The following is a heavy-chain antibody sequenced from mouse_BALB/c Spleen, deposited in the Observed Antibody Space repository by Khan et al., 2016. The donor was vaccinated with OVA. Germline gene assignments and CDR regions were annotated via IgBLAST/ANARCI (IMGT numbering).Heavy chain of an antibody. CDR3: AKFTPDYYSMDY. CDR1: GFSLSSYG. D-gene: IGHD1-1*01. CDR2: IWGDGST. Sequence: QVQLKESGPGLVAPSESLSITCTVSGFSLSSYGVNWVRQPPGKGLEWLGVIWGDGSTNYHSGLKSRLTINKDNSKCQVFLKLNSLQTYDTATYYFAKFTPDYYSMDYWGQGTSVTVSS. J-gene: IGHJ4*01. V-gene: IGHV2-3*01.